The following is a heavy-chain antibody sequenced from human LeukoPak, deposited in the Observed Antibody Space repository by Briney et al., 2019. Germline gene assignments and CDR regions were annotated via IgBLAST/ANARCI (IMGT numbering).Heavy chain of an antibody. CDR1: GDTFSSYA. Sequence: SVKVSCKASGDTFSSYAISWVRQAPGQGLEWMGGIIPIFGTANYAQKFQGRVTITADKSTSTAYMELSSLRSEDTAVYYCARAHAGYSSGWYLGDAFDIWGQGTMVTVSS. CDR3: ARAHAGYSSGWYLGDAFDI. V-gene: IGHV1-69*06. D-gene: IGHD6-19*01. J-gene: IGHJ3*02. CDR2: IIPIFGTA.